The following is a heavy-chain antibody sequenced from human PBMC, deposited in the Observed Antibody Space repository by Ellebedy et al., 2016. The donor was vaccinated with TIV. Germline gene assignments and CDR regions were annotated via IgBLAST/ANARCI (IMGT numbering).Heavy chain of an antibody. CDR3: ARLGRAGYYNAPGDY. D-gene: IGHD3-9*01. V-gene: IGHV5-51*01. Sequence: GGSLRLSXKGSGYNFTTYWIGWVRQMPGKGLEWMGIIYPDDSDTRYNPSFQGQITISADKSISTAYLQWSSLKASDTAIYYCARLGRAGYYNAPGDYWGQGTLVTVSS. CDR1: GYNFTTYW. CDR2: IYPDDSDT. J-gene: IGHJ4*02.